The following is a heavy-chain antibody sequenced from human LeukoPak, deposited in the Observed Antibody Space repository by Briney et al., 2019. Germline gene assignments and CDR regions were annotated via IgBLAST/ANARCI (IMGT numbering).Heavy chain of an antibody. CDR2: INHSGST. J-gene: IGHJ4*02. CDR3: ARCSSSWYTCYFDY. Sequence: PSETLSLTCGVYGGSFSGYYWRWIRHPRGRGLVWIGEINHSGSTNYNPSLKSRVTISVDTSKNQFSLKLSSVTAADTAVYYCARCSSSWYTCYFDYWGQGTLVTVSS. V-gene: IGHV4-34*01. CDR1: GGSFSGYY. D-gene: IGHD6-13*01.